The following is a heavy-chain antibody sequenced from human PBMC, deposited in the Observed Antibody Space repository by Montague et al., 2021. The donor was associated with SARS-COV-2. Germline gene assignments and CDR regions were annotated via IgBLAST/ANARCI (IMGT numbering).Heavy chain of an antibody. CDR3: ARGSYGSGSYHAFDI. Sequence: SETLSLTCTVTGDSFNSPKHYCAWIRQPPGKGLEWIGSFYYSGTTYDXXXLRSQVTISVDTSKTQFSLKMTSVTAADTAVYYCARGSYGSGSYHAFDIWSQGTVVVVSS. J-gene: IGHJ3*02. CDR2: FYYSGTT. V-gene: IGHV4-39*01. CDR1: GDSFNSPKHY. D-gene: IGHD3-10*01.